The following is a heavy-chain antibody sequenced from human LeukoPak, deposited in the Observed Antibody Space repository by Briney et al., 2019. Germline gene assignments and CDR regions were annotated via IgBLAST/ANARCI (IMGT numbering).Heavy chain of an antibody. CDR2: IYYSGST. D-gene: IGHD3-10*02. V-gene: IGHV4-59*06. CDR3: ARCFPSCQGWFDP. CDR1: GGSISSYY. J-gene: IGHJ5*02. Sequence: PSETLSLTCTVSGGSISSYYWNWIRQHPGKGLEWIGYIYYSGSTYYNPSLKSRVAISVDTSRNQFSLDLTSVTAADTAFYYCARCFPSCQGWFDPWGQGTLVTVSS.